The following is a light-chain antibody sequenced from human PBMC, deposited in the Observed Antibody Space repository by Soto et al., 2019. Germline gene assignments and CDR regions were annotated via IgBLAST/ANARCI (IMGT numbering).Light chain of an antibody. V-gene: IGLV2-14*01. CDR2: EVS. J-gene: IGLJ1*01. CDR3: TLYATGNTRV. Sequence: LTQPASVSGSPGQSITISCTGSSSDIGDYDYVSWYQQHPGKAPKVLISEVSNRPSGVSNRFSGSKSGNTASLTISGLQAEDEADYYCTLYATGNTRVFGTGTKVTVL. CDR1: SSDIGDYDY.